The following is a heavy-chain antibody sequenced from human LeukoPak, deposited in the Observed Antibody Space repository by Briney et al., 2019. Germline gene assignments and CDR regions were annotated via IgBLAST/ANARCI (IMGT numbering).Heavy chain of an antibody. J-gene: IGHJ6*03. Sequence: GGSLRLSCAASGFTFSNYNMNWVRQTPGKGLEWVSSITRDSIYTFYADSVKGRFTISRDNAKNSLSLQMNSLRAEDTAVYYCARDPTYYYYYYMDVWGKGTTVTISS. CDR3: ARDPTYYYYYYMDV. CDR1: GFTFSNYN. V-gene: IGHV3-21*01. CDR2: ITRDSIYT.